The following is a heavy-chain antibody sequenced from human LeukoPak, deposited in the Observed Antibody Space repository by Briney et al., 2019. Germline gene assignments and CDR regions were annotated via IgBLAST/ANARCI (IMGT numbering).Heavy chain of an antibody. CDR3: AALVLWFGGYYFDY. Sequence: SETLSLTCTVSGGSISSGDYYWSWIRQPPGKGLEWIGYIYYSGSTYYNPSLKSRVTISVDTSKNQFSLKLSSVTAADTAVYYCAALVLWFGGYYFDYWGQGTLVTVSS. CDR1: GGSISSGDYY. V-gene: IGHV4-30-4*02. CDR2: IYYSGST. D-gene: IGHD3-10*01. J-gene: IGHJ4*02.